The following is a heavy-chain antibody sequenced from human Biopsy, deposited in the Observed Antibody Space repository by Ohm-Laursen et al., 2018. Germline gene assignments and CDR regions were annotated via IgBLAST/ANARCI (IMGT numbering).Heavy chain of an antibody. CDR3: ALQSVAQMKNFDY. V-gene: IGHV1-2*02. D-gene: IGHD6-19*01. Sequence: SSVKVSCKASGYSLTGYYIHWVRQAPGQGLEWMGWISPKSGGTNYAQKFQGNITMTKNTSMSTAYMEMSRLRSDGTAVYYCALQSVAQMKNFDYWGQGTLVTVSS. CDR2: ISPKSGGT. J-gene: IGHJ4*02. CDR1: GYSLTGYY.